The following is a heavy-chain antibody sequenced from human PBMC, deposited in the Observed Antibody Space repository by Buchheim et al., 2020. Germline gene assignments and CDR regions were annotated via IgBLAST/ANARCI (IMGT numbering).Heavy chain of an antibody. D-gene: IGHD5-12*01. CDR3: AVVSALAYSGYVEY. J-gene: IGHJ4*02. Sequence: EVQLLESGGGLVQPGGSLRLSCAASGLTFSSSAMTWVRQAPGKGLEWVSAISSSGGSTYYADSVKGRFTISRDNSKNTLYLQMNSLRAEDTAVYYCAVVSALAYSGYVEYWGQGTL. V-gene: IGHV3-23*01. CDR1: GLTFSSSA. CDR2: ISSSGGST.